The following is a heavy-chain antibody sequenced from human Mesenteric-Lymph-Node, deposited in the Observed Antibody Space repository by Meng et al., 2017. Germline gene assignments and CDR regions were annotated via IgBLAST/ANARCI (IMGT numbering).Heavy chain of an antibody. CDR2: VSYDGTNK. Sequence: SLNISCAASCFTFSSYALHWVRQAPGRELGWGTIVSYDGTNKDYADSVKGRFTISRDNTKNSLYLQMNSLRAEDTAVYYCARRGKYDYDRSGYSVFDYWGQGTPVTVSS. D-gene: IGHD3-22*01. V-gene: IGHV3-30*04. CDR1: CFTFSSYA. CDR3: ARRGKYDYDRSGYSVFDY. J-gene: IGHJ4*01.